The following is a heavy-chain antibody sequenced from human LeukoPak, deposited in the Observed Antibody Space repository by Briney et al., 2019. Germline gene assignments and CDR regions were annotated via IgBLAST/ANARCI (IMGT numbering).Heavy chain of an antibody. CDR2: VYYSGSA. Sequence: SETLSLTCTVSGGSVGSGTYYWSWIRQSPGKGLEWIGNVYYSGSAYYNPSLKSRVTMSVDTSKNQFSLKLSSVTAADTAVYYCARKPIINDAWYYFDYWGQGTLVTVSS. D-gene: IGHD1-1*01. V-gene: IGHV4-39*07. J-gene: IGHJ4*02. CDR1: GGSVGSGTYY. CDR3: ARKPIINDAWYYFDY.